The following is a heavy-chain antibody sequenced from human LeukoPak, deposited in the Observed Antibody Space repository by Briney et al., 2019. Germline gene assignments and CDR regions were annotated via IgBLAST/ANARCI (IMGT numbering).Heavy chain of an antibody. Sequence: SVKVSCKASGGTFSSYAISWVRQAPGQGLEWMGGIIPIFGTANYAQKFQGRVTITTDESMSTAYMELSSLRSEDTAVYYCARGGYSYGYYGYWGQGTLVTVSS. CDR1: GGTFSSYA. D-gene: IGHD5-18*01. V-gene: IGHV1-69*05. CDR3: ARGGYSYGYYGY. J-gene: IGHJ4*02. CDR2: IIPIFGTA.